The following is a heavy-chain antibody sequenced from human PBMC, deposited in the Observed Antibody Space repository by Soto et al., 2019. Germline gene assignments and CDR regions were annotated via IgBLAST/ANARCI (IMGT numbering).Heavy chain of an antibody. J-gene: IGHJ4*02. CDR2: IYNSGPT. CDR3: VRALMGPLPFDY. V-gene: IGHV4-59*11. CDR1: GGSISDLY. D-gene: IGHD3-9*01. Sequence: QVQLQESGPGLVKPSETLSLTCTVSGGSISDLYWTWIRQPPGKGLEWIGYIYNSGPTNYNPSLKSRVTISVDTSKKQVSLKLNSVTAADTAVYYCVRALMGPLPFDYWGQGTLVTVSS.